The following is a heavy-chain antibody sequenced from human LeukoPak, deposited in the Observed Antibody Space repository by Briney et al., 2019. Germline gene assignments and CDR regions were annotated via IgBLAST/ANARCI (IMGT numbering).Heavy chain of an antibody. J-gene: IGHJ2*01. CDR2: IIPIFGTA. V-gene: IGHV1-69*05. CDR3: ARVGMEIGWSLEL. D-gene: IGHD2-21*01. CDR1: GGTFNSYA. Sequence: ASVKVSCKASGGTFNSYAISWVRQAPGQGLEWMGGIIPIFGTANYAQKFQGRVTITTDESTSTAYMELSSLRSEDTAVYYCARVGMEIGWSLELWGRGTLVTVSS.